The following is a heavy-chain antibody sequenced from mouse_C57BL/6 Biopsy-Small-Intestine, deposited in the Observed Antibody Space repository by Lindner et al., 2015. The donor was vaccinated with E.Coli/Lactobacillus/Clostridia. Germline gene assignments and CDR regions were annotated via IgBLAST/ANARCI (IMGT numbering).Heavy chain of an antibody. D-gene: IGHD1-1*01. CDR2: IIPIFGTA. CDR3: ARAYRGYSSGWYYYYGMDV. Sequence: SVKVSCKASGGTFSSYAISWVRQAPGQGLEWMGGIIPIFGTANYAQKFQGRVTVTADESTSTAYMELSSLRSEDTAVYYCARAYRGYSSGWYYYYGMDVWGQGTTVTVSS. CDR1: GGTFSSYA. J-gene: IGHJ1*01. V-gene: IGHV1-81*01.